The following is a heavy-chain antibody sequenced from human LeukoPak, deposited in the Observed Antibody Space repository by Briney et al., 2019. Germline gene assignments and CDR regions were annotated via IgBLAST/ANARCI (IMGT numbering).Heavy chain of an antibody. CDR1: GGSIMSYF. D-gene: IGHD5-12*01. CDR3: ARGGVTTIAQYDY. J-gene: IGHJ4*02. CDR2: IFDSGTTNYNPST. V-gene: IGHV4-59*01. Sequence: SETLSLTCTVSGGSIMSYFWSWIRQPPGKGPEWIGYIFDSGTTNYNPSTNYNPSLKSRVTVSLDTSKNHFSLKLSSVTAADTAVYFCARGGVTTIAQYDYWGQGILVTVSS.